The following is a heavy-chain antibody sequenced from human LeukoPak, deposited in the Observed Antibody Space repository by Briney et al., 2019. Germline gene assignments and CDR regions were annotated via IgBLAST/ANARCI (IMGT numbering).Heavy chain of an antibody. J-gene: IGHJ6*02. CDR3: ARVDHYYGMDV. CDR1: GGSISSSSYY. D-gene: IGHD3/OR15-3a*01. Sequence: SETLSLTCTVSGGSISSSSYYWSWIRQPPGKGLEWIGYIYYSGSTNYNPSLKSRVTISVDTSKNQFSLKLSSVTAADTAVYYCARVDHYYGMDVWGQGTTVTVSS. V-gene: IGHV4-61*01. CDR2: IYYSGST.